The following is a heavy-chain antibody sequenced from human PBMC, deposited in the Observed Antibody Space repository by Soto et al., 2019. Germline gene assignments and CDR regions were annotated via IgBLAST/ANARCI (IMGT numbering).Heavy chain of an antibody. D-gene: IGHD2-15*01. V-gene: IGHV3-64*04. CDR2: ISSSGGGT. CDR3: TKANRYCSGANCFTFDY. CDR1: GFTFSSYA. J-gene: IGHJ4*02. Sequence: GGSLRLSCAASGFTFSSYAMHWVRQAPGKGLEFVSAISSSGGGTYYANSVKGRFTISRDNSKNTLYLQMNSLRAEDTAVYYCTKANRYCSGANCFTFDYWGLGTLVTVSS.